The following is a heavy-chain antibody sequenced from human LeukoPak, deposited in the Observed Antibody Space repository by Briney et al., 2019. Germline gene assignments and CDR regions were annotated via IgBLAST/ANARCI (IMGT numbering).Heavy chain of an antibody. J-gene: IGHJ1*01. V-gene: IGHV3-9*01. CDR1: GFKFDDYA. Sequence: GRSLRLFYAASGFKFDDYALHWVRQAPGRGLEWVSGINWNSGSIGYADSVKGRFIISRDNANNSLHLQMDSLRPEDTAFYFCARDSRSGWYGGNLEHWGRGTLATVSS. CDR3: ARDSRSGWYGGNLEH. CDR2: INWNSGSI. D-gene: IGHD6-19*01.